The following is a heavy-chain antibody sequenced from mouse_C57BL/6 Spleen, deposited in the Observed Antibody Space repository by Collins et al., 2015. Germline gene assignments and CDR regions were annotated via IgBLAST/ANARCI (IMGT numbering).Heavy chain of an antibody. Sequence: EVQLQQSGPELAKPGASVRMSCKASGYRFTDYYMHWVKQSHGKSLEWIGYINPDNGDNGYNQDFKDKATLTVDKSSTTAYMELRSLTSEDSAVYFCTREPYDYDEGFYFDYWGQGTTLTVSS. V-gene: IGHV1-34*01. J-gene: IGHJ2*01. CDR2: INPDNGDN. CDR3: TREPYDYDEGFYFDY. CDR1: GYRFTDYY. D-gene: IGHD2-4*01.